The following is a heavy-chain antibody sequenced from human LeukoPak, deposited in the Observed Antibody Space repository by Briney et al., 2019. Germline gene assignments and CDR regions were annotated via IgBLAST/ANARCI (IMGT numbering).Heavy chain of an antibody. CDR1: GFTFNNYA. Sequence: GGSLRLSCAASGFTFNNYAMSWVRQAPGKGLEWVSVISGSDTSTYYADSVKGRFTISRDDSKNTLYLQMNSLRAEDMAVYYCARDDCSTTPCYAYWGQGTLVTVSS. CDR2: ISGSDTST. CDR3: ARDDCSTTPCYAY. V-gene: IGHV3-23*01. D-gene: IGHD2-2*01. J-gene: IGHJ4*02.